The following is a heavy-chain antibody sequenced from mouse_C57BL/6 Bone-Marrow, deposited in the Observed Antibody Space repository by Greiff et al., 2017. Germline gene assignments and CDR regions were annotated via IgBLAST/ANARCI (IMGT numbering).Heavy chain of an antibody. V-gene: IGHV1-55*01. Sequence: QVHVKQPGAELVKPGASVKLSCKASGYTFTSYWITWVKQRPGQGLEWIGDIYPGSGSTNYNEKFKSKDTLTVDTSSSTAYMQLSSLTSEDSAVYYCARRWIAMDYWGQGTSVTVSS. CDR3: ARRWIAMDY. J-gene: IGHJ4*01. CDR1: GYTFTSYW. CDR2: IYPGSGST. D-gene: IGHD1-1*02.